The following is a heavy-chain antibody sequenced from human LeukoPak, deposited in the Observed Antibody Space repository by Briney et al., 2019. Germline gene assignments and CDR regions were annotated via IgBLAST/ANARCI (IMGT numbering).Heavy chain of an antibody. J-gene: IGHJ4*02. V-gene: IGHV1-69*13. Sequence: GASVKVSCKASGGTFSSYAISWVRQAPGQGLEWMGGIIPIFGTANYAQKFQGRVTITADESTSTAYMELSSLRSEDTAVYYCARDYSPYNWNYHFDYWGQGTLVTVSS. D-gene: IGHD1-7*01. CDR2: IIPIFGTA. CDR3: ARDYSPYNWNYHFDY. CDR1: GGTFSSYA.